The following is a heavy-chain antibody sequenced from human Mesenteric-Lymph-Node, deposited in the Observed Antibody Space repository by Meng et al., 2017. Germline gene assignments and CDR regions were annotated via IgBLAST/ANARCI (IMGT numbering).Heavy chain of an antibody. V-gene: IGHV1-2*06. CDR1: GYTFTSYD. CDR2: INPDSGGT. D-gene: IGHD6-13*01. CDR3: ASLGSSWYSNDY. Sequence: ASVKVSCKPSGYTFTSYDLNWVRQAPGQGLEWMGRINPDSGGTNYAPKFQGRVTMTRDMSIATAYMELTRLKSDDTAVYYCASLGSSWYSNDYWGQGTLVTVSS. J-gene: IGHJ4*02.